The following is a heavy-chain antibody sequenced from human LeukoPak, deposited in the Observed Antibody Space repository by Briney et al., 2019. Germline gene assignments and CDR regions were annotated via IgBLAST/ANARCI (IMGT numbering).Heavy chain of an antibody. CDR2: ISAYNGNT. CDR3: ARDAPTWELLRSVWFDP. J-gene: IGHJ5*02. V-gene: IGHV1-18*01. D-gene: IGHD1-26*01. Sequence: ASVKVSCKASGYTFTSYGISWVRQAPGQGLEWMGWISAYNGNTNYAQKLQGRVTMTTDTSTSTAYMELRSLRSDGTAVYYCARDAPTWELLRSVWFDPWGQGTLVTVSS. CDR1: GYTFTSYG.